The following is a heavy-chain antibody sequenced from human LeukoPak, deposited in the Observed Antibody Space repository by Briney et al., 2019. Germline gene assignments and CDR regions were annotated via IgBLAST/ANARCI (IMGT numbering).Heavy chain of an antibody. J-gene: IGHJ6*03. D-gene: IGHD7-27*01. V-gene: IGHV4-34*01. CDR2: INHSGST. CDR3: ARGYNWGSPTRHFYYLDV. Sequence: SETLSLTCAVYGGSFSGYYWSWIRQPPGKGLEWIGEINHSGSTNYNPSLKSRVTISVDTSKNQFSLKLSSVTAADTAVYYCARGYNWGSPTRHFYYLDVWGKGTTVTVSS. CDR1: GGSFSGYY.